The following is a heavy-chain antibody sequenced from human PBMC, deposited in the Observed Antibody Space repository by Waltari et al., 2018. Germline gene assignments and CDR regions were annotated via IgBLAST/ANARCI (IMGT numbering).Heavy chain of an antibody. Sequence: QVQLQESGPGLVKPSETLSLTCTVSGGSISSYYWSWIRQPPGKGLEWIGYIYYSGSTNYNPSLKSRVTISVDTSKNQFSLKLSSVTAADTAVYYCARDCNYYDSSGYSWFDPWGQGTLVTVSS. V-gene: IGHV4-59*01. D-gene: IGHD3-22*01. J-gene: IGHJ5*02. CDR3: ARDCNYYDSSGYSWFDP. CDR1: GGSISSYY. CDR2: IYYSGST.